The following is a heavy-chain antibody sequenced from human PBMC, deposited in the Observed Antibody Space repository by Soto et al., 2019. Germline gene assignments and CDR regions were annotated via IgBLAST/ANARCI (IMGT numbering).Heavy chain of an antibody. CDR1: GFPFNSYG. Sequence: QVQLADSGGGMVQPGRSLRLSCATSGFPFNSYGMHWVRQAPGKGLEWVAVISYDGINQYYEDSVKGRFTISRDNSKNTVYLQMNSLRAEDTAVYYCATLDGYPWDYWGQGILVTVSS. D-gene: IGHD5-12*01. CDR3: ATLDGYPWDY. CDR2: ISYDGINQ. V-gene: IGHV3-30*03. J-gene: IGHJ4*02.